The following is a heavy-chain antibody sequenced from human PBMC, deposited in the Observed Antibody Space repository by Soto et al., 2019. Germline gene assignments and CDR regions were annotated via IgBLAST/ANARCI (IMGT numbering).Heavy chain of an antibody. J-gene: IGHJ6*03. V-gene: IGHV3-33*08. CDR2: IWYDGSNK. CDR1: GDSLNISG. CDR3: ARNRGASWEHTGYYMDV. D-gene: IGHD1-26*01. Sequence: PCWCPKLCRLASGDSLNISGIALALKETGKGLEWVAVIWYDGSNKYYADSVKGRFTISRDNSKNTLYLQMNSLRAEDTAVYYCARNRGASWEHTGYYMDVWGKGTTVTGSS.